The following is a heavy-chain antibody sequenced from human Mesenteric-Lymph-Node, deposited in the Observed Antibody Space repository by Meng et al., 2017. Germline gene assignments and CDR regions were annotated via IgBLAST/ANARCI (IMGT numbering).Heavy chain of an antibody. V-gene: IGHV4-30-2*01. CDR3: ARGGYDLNWFDP. Sequence: QWHLQEAGPGLVKPSGTLALTGAVSGGSISSGGYAWSWIRQQPGKGLEWIGHIYHSGNTYYNPSLKSRVTISVDRSKNQFSLKLNSVTAADTAVYYCARGGYDLNWFDPWGQGTLVTVSS. CDR1: GGSISSGGYA. CDR2: IYHSGNT. D-gene: IGHD2-15*01. J-gene: IGHJ5*02.